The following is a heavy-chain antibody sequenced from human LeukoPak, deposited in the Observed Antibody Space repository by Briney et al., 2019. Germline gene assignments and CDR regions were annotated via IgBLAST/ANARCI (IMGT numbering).Heavy chain of an antibody. V-gene: IGHV3-33*07. D-gene: IGHD3-22*01. Sequence: GGSLRLSCAASGFTFDRHAMCWVRQAPGKGLEWVAIIWYDGNNKYYADSVKGRFTISRDNSKNTLYLQMNSLRAEDTAVYYCARDLYYYDSSGLEFGYWGQGTLVTVSS. CDR2: IWYDGNNK. J-gene: IGHJ4*02. CDR3: ARDLYYYDSSGLEFGY. CDR1: GFTFDRHA.